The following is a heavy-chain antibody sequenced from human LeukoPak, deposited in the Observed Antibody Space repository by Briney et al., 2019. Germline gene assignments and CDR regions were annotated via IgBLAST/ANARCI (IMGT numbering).Heavy chain of an antibody. D-gene: IGHD6-13*01. CDR3: ARGLLAAAGTDY. V-gene: IGHV4-59*01. CDR2: IYYSGST. Sequence: TSETLSLTCTVSGGSISSYYWSWIRQPPGKGLEWIGYIYYSGSTNYNPSLKSRVTISVDTSKNQFSLKLGSVTAADTAVYYCARGLLAAAGTDYWGQGTLVTVSS. CDR1: GGSISSYY. J-gene: IGHJ4*02.